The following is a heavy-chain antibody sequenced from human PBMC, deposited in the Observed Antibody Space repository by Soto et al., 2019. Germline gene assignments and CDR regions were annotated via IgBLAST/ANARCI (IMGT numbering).Heavy chain of an antibody. Sequence: ASVKVSCKASGYTFTNSGISWVRQAPGQGLEWMCLIGAYNGHTKYAQKLQGRVTMTTDTYTSKADMEMRSLKSDDTAVYYCAREDYYDSSGYLPVRYYFGMDVWGQGTTVNVSS. J-gene: IGHJ6*02. D-gene: IGHD3-22*01. V-gene: IGHV1-18*01. CDR2: IGAYNGHT. CDR3: AREDYYDSSGYLPVRYYFGMDV. CDR1: GYTFTNSG.